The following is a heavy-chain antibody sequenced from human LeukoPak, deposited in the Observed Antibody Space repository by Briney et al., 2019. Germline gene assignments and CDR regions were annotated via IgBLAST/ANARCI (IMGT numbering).Heavy chain of an antibody. CDR3: ARDRGYSSSSHYYYGMDV. D-gene: IGHD6-6*01. Sequence: PSETLSLTCTVSGGSISSGGYYWNWIRQHPGKGLEWIGYIYYSGSTNYNPSLKSRVTISVDTSKNQFSLKLSSVTAADTAVYYCARDRGYSSSSHYYYGMDVWGQGTTVTVSS. J-gene: IGHJ6*02. CDR1: GGSISSGGYY. CDR2: IYYSGST. V-gene: IGHV4-61*08.